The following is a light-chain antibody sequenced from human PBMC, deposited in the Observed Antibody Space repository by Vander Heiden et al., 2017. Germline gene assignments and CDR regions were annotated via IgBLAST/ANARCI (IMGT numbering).Light chain of an antibody. CDR3: AAWDDRLNSRV. V-gene: IGLV1-47*02. CDR1: NYNIEFNF. CDR2: DNT. J-gene: IGLJ3*02. Sequence: QSVPTLSPSASGTPAQRITISCSGSNYNIEFNFVYWYQQLPGTAPKLLIYDNTHRPSGVPDRFSCSKSGTSASLAISGLRSEDEADYYCAAWDDRLNSRVFGGGTKLTVL.